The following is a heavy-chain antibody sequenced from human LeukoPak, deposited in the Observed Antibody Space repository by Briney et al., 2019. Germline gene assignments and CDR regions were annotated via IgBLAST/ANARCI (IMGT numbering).Heavy chain of an antibody. V-gene: IGHV3-74*01. Sequence: GAPRLSCLGSGFIPIGHCMYWVRQVSRKRLVWLSRIKSDGSDTTYEDYAKGRFTTTRDKAKNTLYLQMSSLRAEDTAVYYCARDVGYAAGGLYSFGLDVCGRATTVT. D-gene: IGHD2-8*02. CDR2: IKSDGSDT. CDR1: GFIPIGHC. CDR3: ARDVGYAAGGLYSFGLDV. J-gene: IGHJ6*01.